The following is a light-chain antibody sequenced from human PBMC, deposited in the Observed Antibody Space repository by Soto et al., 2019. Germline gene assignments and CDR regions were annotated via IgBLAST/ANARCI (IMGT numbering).Light chain of an antibody. CDR2: EVS. J-gene: IGKJ5*01. Sequence: EIVLTQSPATLSLSPGERATLSCRASQTVSSSLAWYQQKPGQAPRLLIYEVSNRATGIPARFSGSGPGADFTLTISSLQPDDFATYYCQQYNSYPITFGQGTRLEIK. CDR3: QQYNSYPIT. CDR1: QTVSSS. V-gene: IGKV3-11*01.